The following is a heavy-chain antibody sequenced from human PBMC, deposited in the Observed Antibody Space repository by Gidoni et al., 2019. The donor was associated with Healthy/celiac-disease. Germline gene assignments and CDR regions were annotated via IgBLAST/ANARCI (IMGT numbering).Heavy chain of an antibody. D-gene: IGHD3-3*01. CDR1: GFTFDDYA. CDR3: AKGVQEGFWSGYFDY. V-gene: IGHV3-9*01. CDR2: ISWNSGSI. J-gene: IGHJ4*02. Sequence: EVQLLESGGGLVQPGRSLRLSCAASGFTFDDYAMHLVRQSPGKGLEWVSGISWNSGSIGYADSVKGRFTISRDNAKNSLYLQMNSLRAEDTALYYCAKGVQEGFWSGYFDYWGQGTLVTVSS.